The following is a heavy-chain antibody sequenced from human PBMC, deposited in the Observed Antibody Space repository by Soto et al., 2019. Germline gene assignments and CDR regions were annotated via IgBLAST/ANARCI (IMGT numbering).Heavy chain of an antibody. J-gene: IGHJ6*03. CDR1: GYSFTNYG. CDR3: ARDRGVAPPVAGNTHYYYYMDV. CDR2: ISAYNGNT. V-gene: IGHV1-18*01. Sequence: QDQLVQSGVEVKKPGASVKVSCKASGYSFTNYGITWVRQAPGQGFEWMGWISAYNGNTNYAQKFQGRAPMTTDASTSTAYLEWRSLRSDDTAVYYCARDRGVAPPVAGNTHYYYYMDVWGKGTTVTVSS. D-gene: IGHD6-19*01.